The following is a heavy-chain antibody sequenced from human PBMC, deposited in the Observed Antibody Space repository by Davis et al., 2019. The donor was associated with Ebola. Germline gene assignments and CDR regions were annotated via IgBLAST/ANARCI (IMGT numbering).Heavy chain of an antibody. V-gene: IGHV3-7*04. D-gene: IGHD3-10*01. CDR3: VRGPPYDSGSYPWIY. CDR2: IKHDGNET. Sequence: GESLKISCAASGFIFNSYWMSWVRQAPGKGLEWVANIKHDGNETYYVDSVKGRFTISRDNAKNSRYLQMNSLRAEDTAVYYCVRGPPYDSGSYPWIYWGQGTLVTVSS. J-gene: IGHJ4*02. CDR1: GFIFNSYW.